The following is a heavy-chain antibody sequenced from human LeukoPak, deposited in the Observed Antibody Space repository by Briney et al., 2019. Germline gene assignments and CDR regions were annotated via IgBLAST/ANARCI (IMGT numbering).Heavy chain of an antibody. Sequence: PSETLSLTCAVYGGSFSGYYWSWIRQPPGKGLEWIGEINHSGSTNYNPSLKSRVTISVDTSKNQFSLKLSSVTAADTAVYYCVRVGYSSSWYDNYYYYYMDVWGKGTTVTVSS. V-gene: IGHV4-34*01. J-gene: IGHJ6*03. CDR2: INHSGST. D-gene: IGHD6-13*01. CDR3: VRVGYSSSWYDNYYYYYMDV. CDR1: GGSFSGYY.